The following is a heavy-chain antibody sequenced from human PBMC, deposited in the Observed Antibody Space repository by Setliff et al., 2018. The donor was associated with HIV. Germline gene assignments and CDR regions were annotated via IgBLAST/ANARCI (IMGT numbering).Heavy chain of an antibody. CDR3: ARGPFSYDSSGYRRWFDP. D-gene: IGHD3-22*01. Sequence: SETLSLTCTVSGGSISSGTYYWSWIRQPAGKGLEWIGHIYTSGSTSGSANYNPSLKSRVTISVDMSKNQFSLNLNSVTAADTAVYYCARGPFSYDSSGYRRWFDPWGQGTLVTVSS. CDR1: GGSISSGTYY. CDR2: IYTSGS. J-gene: IGHJ5*02. V-gene: IGHV4-61*09.